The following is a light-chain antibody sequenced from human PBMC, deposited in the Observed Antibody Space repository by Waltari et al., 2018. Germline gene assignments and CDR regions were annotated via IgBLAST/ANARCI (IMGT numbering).Light chain of an antibody. CDR3: QSADSSGTLKWF. J-gene: IGLJ2*01. CDR1: ALPNQN. V-gene: IGLV3-25*03. Sequence: SSELTQPPSLSVSPGQTARITCSGDALPNQNTYWYQQKSGQAPLLMIYKDNQRPPGVPERFSGSKSGTTVTLTVSGVQAEDEADYYCQSADSSGTLKWFFGGGTKLTVL. CDR2: KDN.